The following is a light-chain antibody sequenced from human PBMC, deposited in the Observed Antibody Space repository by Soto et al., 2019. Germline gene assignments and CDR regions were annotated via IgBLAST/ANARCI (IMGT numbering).Light chain of an antibody. CDR1: SSDVGGYNY. V-gene: IGLV2-14*01. CDR2: EVT. CDR3: SSYTLGGVV. J-gene: IGLJ2*01. Sequence: QSALTQPASVSGSPEQSIAISCTGTSSDVGGYNYVSWYQQHPGKAPKLMIYEVTNRPSGVSNRFSGSKSGNTASLTISGLQAEDEADYYCSSYTLGGVVFGGGTKLTVL.